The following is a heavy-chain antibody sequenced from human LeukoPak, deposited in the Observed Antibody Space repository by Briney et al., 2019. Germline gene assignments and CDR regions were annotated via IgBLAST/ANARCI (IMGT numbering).Heavy chain of an antibody. Sequence: ASVKVSCKASGYTFTSYGISWVRQARGQGLEWMGWISAYNGNTNYAQKLQGRVTMTTDTSTSTAYMELRSLRSDDTAVYYCARDVVVVPAAIGYYYYYGMDVWGQGTTVTVSS. D-gene: IGHD2-2*02. J-gene: IGHJ6*02. CDR2: ISAYNGNT. CDR1: GYTFTSYG. CDR3: ARDVVVVPAAIGYYYYYGMDV. V-gene: IGHV1-18*01.